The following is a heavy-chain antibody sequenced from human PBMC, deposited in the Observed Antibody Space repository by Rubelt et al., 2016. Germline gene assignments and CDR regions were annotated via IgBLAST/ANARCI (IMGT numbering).Heavy chain of an antibody. CDR2: IRYDGTNK. Sequence: FSDYGMHWVRQAPGKGLEWVAFIRYDGTNKYYADSARGRFTISRDNSKNTLYLQMNSLRVEDTAVYYCAKDLRASGRYNWFDPWGPGTLVTVSS. J-gene: IGHJ5*02. CDR1: FSDYG. D-gene: IGHD6-19*01. V-gene: IGHV3-30*02. CDR3: AKDLRASGRYNWFDP.